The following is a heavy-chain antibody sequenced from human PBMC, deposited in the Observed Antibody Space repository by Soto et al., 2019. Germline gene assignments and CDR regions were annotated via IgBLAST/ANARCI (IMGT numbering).Heavy chain of an antibody. CDR2: INPSGGST. Sequence: GASVKVSCKASGYIFTSYYLHWVRQAPGQGLEWMGIINPSGGSTTYAQKFQGRVTMTRDTSTSTVYMDLSSLRSEDTAVYYCARDPQGYCSGGGCYDLDQWGQGTMLTV. J-gene: IGHJ4*02. D-gene: IGHD2-15*01. CDR3: ARDPQGYCSGGGCYDLDQ. V-gene: IGHV1-46*01. CDR1: GYIFTSYY.